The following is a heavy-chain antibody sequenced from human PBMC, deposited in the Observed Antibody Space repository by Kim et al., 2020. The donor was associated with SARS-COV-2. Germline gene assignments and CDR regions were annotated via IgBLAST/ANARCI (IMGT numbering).Heavy chain of an antibody. D-gene: IGHD5-18*01. Sequence: GESLKISCKGSGYSFTSYWIGWVRQMPGKGLEWMGIIYPGDSDTRYSPSFQGQVTISADKSISTAYLQWSSLKASDTAMYYCARQIVGSYGYPLQWGYLKWFDPWGQGTLVTVSS. V-gene: IGHV5-51*01. CDR1: GYSFTSYW. CDR2: IYPGDSDT. CDR3: ARQIVGSYGYPLQWGYLKWFDP. J-gene: IGHJ5*02.